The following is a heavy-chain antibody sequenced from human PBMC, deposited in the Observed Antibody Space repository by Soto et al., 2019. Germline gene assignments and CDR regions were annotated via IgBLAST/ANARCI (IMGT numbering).Heavy chain of an antibody. CDR3: ARMGDVPYYYYGMDV. CDR2: INGYNGNT. D-gene: IGHD3-16*01. Sequence: QVQLVQSGAEVKKPGASVKVSCKASGYTFSTYGISWVRQAPGQGLEWMGWINGYNGNTNYAPKLQGRITMTTDTSTTTAYMELRSLRSDYTAVYYCARMGDVPYYYYGMDVWGQGTTVTVSS. J-gene: IGHJ6*02. CDR1: GYTFSTYG. V-gene: IGHV1-18*01.